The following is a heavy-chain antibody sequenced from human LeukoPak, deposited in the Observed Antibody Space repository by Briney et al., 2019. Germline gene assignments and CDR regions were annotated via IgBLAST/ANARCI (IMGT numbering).Heavy chain of an antibody. CDR3: AGGPGGGSGSYYNWFDP. D-gene: IGHD3-10*01. V-gene: IGHV1-3*01. J-gene: IGHJ5*02. CDR1: GYTFTSYA. CDR2: INAGNGNT. Sequence: RRASVKVSCKASGYTFTSYAMHWVRQAPGQRLEWMGWINAGNGNTKYSQKFQGRVTITRDTSASTAYMELSSLRSEDTAVYYCAGGPGGGSGSYYNWFDPWGQGTLVTVSS.